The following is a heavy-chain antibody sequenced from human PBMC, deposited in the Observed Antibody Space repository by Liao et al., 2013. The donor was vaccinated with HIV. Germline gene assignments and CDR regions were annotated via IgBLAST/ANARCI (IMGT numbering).Heavy chain of an antibody. CDR3: ARGRAAVAGIDY. CDR1: GGSISSSSYY. D-gene: IGHD6-19*01. Sequence: QLQESGPGLVKPSETLSLTCTVSGGSISSSSYYWGWIRQSPGKGLEWIGSVYFSGATYYNPSLRSRVTVSVDASKNQFSLKLSSVTAADTAVYYCARGRAAVAGIDYWGQGTLVTVSS. V-gene: IGHV4-39*07. CDR2: VYFSGAT. J-gene: IGHJ4*02.